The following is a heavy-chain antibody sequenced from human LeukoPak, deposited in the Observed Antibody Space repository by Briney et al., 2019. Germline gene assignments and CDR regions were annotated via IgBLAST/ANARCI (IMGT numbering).Heavy chain of an antibody. J-gene: IGHJ4*02. D-gene: IGHD6-19*01. CDR1: GYTFTSCD. V-gene: IGHV1-8*01. Sequence: ASVKVSCKASGYTFTSCDINWVRQATGQGLEWMGWMNPNSGNTGYAQKFQGRVTMTRNTSISTAYMELSSLRSEDTAVYYCARAPAAVAGTGGVYWGQGTLVTVSS. CDR2: MNPNSGNT. CDR3: ARAPAAVAGTGGVY.